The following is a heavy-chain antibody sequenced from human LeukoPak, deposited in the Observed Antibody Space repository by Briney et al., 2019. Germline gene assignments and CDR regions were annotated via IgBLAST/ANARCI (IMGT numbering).Heavy chain of an antibody. Sequence: SETLSLTYTVSGGSISSSLYYWGWIRQPPGKGLEWIGSFSHTGSTYYNASLKTPVTISVDTSKNQFSLKLSSVTAADTAVYYCARVLPARYCSSTSCFYYYYGMDVWGQGTTVTVSS. CDR1: GGSISSSLYY. CDR2: FSHTGST. CDR3: ARVLPARYCSSTSCFYYYYGMDV. J-gene: IGHJ6*02. V-gene: IGHV4-39*07. D-gene: IGHD2-2*01.